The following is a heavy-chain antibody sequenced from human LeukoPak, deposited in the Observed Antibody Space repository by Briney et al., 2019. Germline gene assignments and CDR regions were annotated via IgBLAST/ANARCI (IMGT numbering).Heavy chain of an antibody. Sequence: GGSLRPSCAASGFTFSDYYMSWIRQAPGKGLEWVSYISSSGSTIYYADSVKGRFTISRDNAKNSLYLQMNSLRAEDTAVYYCARDGDGYNHYWYFDLWGRGTLVTVSS. J-gene: IGHJ2*01. CDR1: GFTFSDYY. CDR2: ISSSGSTI. CDR3: ARDGDGYNHYWYFDL. D-gene: IGHD5-24*01. V-gene: IGHV3-11*04.